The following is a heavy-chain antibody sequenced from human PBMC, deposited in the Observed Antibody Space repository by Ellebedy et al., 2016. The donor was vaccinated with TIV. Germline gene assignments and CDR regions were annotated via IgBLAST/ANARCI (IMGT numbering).Heavy chain of an antibody. CDR3: ARDVRGFDF. CDR2: ISSGRSYI. CDR1: GFNFSTYT. D-gene: IGHD3-10*02. Sequence: GGSLRLXXTASGFNFSTYTMNWVRQAPGKGLEWVSFISSGRSYIYYADSVKGRFTISRDNAKNSLYLQMNSLRAGDTAVYYCARDVRGFDFWGQGTLSASPQ. J-gene: IGHJ4*02. V-gene: IGHV3-21*01.